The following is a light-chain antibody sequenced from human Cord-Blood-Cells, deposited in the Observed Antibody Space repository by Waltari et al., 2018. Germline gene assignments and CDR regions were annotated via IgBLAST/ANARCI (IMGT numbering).Light chain of an antibody. CDR3: QQRSNWPPALT. J-gene: IGKJ4*01. V-gene: IGKV3-11*01. Sequence: EIVLTQSPATLSLSPGARATLSCRASQSVSSYLALYQQKPGQAPRLLIYDASNRATGIPARFSGSGSGTDFTLTISSLEPEDFAVYYCQQRSNWPPALTFGGGTKVEIK. CDR2: DAS. CDR1: QSVSSY.